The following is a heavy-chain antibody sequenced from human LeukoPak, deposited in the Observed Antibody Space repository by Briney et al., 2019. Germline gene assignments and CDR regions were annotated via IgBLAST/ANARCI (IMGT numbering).Heavy chain of an antibody. V-gene: IGHV1-18*04. CDR2: ISAYNGNT. D-gene: IGHD5-12*01. J-gene: IGHJ3*01. Sequence: ASVKVSCKASGYTFTGYYMHWVRQAPGQGLEWMGWISAYNGNTNYAQKLQGRVTMTTDTSTSTAYMELGSLRSDDTAVYYCARGVYSGYAPRDAFDVWGQGTMVTVSS. CDR3: ARGVYSGYAPRDAFDV. CDR1: GYTFTGYY.